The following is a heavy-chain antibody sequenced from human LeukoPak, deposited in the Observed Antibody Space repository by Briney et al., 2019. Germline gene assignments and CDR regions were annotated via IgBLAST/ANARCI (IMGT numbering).Heavy chain of an antibody. CDR1: GDSVSSGNYY. CDR2: IYTSGST. J-gene: IGHJ4*02. V-gene: IGHV4-61*02. CDR3: ATPGYSYGTDY. Sequence: SQTLSLTCTVSGDSVSSGNYYWTWIRQPAGKGLEWIGRIYTSGSTNYNPSLKSRVTISVDTSKNQFSLKLSSVTAADTAVYYCATPGYSYGTDYWGQGTLVTVSS. D-gene: IGHD5-18*01.